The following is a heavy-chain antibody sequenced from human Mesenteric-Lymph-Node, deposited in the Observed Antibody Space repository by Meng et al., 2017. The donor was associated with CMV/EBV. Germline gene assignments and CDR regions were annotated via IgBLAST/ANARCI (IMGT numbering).Heavy chain of an antibody. Sequence: SETLPLTCTVSGGSISSYYWSWIRQPPGKGLEWIGYIYYSGSTNYNPSLKSRVTISVDTSKNQFSLKLSSVTAADTAVYYCARDQREYYDFWSGYYFWFDPWGQGTLVTVSS. J-gene: IGHJ5*02. V-gene: IGHV4-59*01. CDR2: IYYSGST. D-gene: IGHD3-3*01. CDR3: ARDQREYYDFWSGYYFWFDP. CDR1: GGSISSYY.